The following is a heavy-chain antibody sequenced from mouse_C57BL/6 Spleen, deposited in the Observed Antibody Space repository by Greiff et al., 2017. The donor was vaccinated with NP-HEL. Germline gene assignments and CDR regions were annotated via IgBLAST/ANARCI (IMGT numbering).Heavy chain of an antibody. J-gene: IGHJ3*01. CDR1: GYSITSGYY. CDR3: AREDGNGGAWFAY. Sequence: VQLQQSGPGLVKPSQSLSLTCSVTGYSITSGYYWNWIRQFPGNKLEWMGYISYDGSNNYNPSLKNRISITRDTSKNQFFLKLNSVTTEDTATYYCAREDGNGGAWFAYWGQGTLVTVSA. D-gene: IGHD2-1*01. V-gene: IGHV3-6*01. CDR2: ISYDGSN.